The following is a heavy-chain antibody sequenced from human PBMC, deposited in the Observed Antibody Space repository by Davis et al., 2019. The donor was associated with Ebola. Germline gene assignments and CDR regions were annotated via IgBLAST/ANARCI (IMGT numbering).Heavy chain of an antibody. CDR2: IYYSGST. CDR3: ASQRGYSSGWSRPDYFDY. CDR1: GGSISSSSYY. J-gene: IGHJ4*02. V-gene: IGHV4-39*01. D-gene: IGHD6-19*01. Sequence: MPSETLSLTCTVSGGSISSSSYYWGWIRQPPGKGLEWIGSIYYSGSTYYNPSLKSRVTISVDTSKNQFSLKLSSVTAADTAVYDCASQRGYSSGWSRPDYFDYWGKGTLVTVSS.